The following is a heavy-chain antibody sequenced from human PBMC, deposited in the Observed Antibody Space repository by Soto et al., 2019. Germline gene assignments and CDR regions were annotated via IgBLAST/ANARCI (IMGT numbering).Heavy chain of an antibody. CDR3: ARALDDFWSGYAYYYYGMDV. D-gene: IGHD3-3*01. CDR1: GFTFSDYY. Sequence: GGSLRLSGAASGFTFSDYYMSWISQARGKGLEWVSYISSSGSTIYYADSVKGRFTISRDNAKNSLYLQMNSLRAEDTAVYYCARALDDFWSGYAYYYYGMDVWGQGTTVTVSS. J-gene: IGHJ6*02. V-gene: IGHV3-11*01. CDR2: ISSSGSTI.